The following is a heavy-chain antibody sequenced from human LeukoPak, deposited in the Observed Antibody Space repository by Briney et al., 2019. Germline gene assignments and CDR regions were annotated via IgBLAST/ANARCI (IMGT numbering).Heavy chain of an antibody. V-gene: IGHV1-2*02. CDR2: INPNSGGT. D-gene: IGHD3-10*01. Sequence: ASVKVSCKASGYTFTGYYMHWVRQAPGQGLEWMGWINPNSGGTNYAQKFQGRVTMTRDTSISTAYMELSRLRSDDTAVYYCAREPNGSGSYYFDYWGQGTLVTVSS. CDR1: GYTFTGYY. CDR3: AREPNGSGSYYFDY. J-gene: IGHJ4*02.